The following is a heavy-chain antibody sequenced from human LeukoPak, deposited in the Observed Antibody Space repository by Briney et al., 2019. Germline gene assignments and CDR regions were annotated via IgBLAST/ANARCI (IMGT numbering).Heavy chain of an antibody. J-gene: IGHJ3*02. Sequence: SETLSLTCSVSGGSISSDDYYWSWLRQPPGKGLEWIGYIYYSGSTYYNPSLKSRIDISLDTSKNHFSLKLSSVTAADTAVYYCAKQSGYYDAFDIWGQGTMVTVSS. CDR2: IYYSGST. V-gene: IGHV4-30-4*01. D-gene: IGHD3-22*01. CDR3: AKQSGYYDAFDI. CDR1: GGSISSDDYY.